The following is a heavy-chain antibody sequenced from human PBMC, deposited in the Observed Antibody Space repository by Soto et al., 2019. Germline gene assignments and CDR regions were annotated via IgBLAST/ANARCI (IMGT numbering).Heavy chain of an antibody. CDR2: IYHSGRT. Sequence: QVQLQESGPGLVKPSGTLSLTCAVSGHSISNSNWWNWVRQSPGKGLEWIGEIYHSGRTNSNPSLRSRVSISLDKSKNQFSLRLTSVTAADTAVYYCARTAAGAFDYWGQGTLVTVSS. V-gene: IGHV4-4*02. CDR1: GHSISNSNW. J-gene: IGHJ4*02. CDR3: ARTAAGAFDY.